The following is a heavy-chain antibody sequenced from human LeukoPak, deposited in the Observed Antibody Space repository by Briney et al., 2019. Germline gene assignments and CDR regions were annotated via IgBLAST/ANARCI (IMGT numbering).Heavy chain of an antibody. J-gene: IGHJ6*02. CDR1: GFTFSSYA. Sequence: GGSLRLSCAASGFTFSSYAMSWVRQAPGKGLEWVSAISGSGGSTYYADSVKGRFTTSRDNSKNTLYLQMNSLRAEDTAVYYCARIVVVPAASHGMDVWGQGTTVTVSS. V-gene: IGHV3-23*01. D-gene: IGHD2-2*01. CDR3: ARIVVVPAASHGMDV. CDR2: ISGSGGST.